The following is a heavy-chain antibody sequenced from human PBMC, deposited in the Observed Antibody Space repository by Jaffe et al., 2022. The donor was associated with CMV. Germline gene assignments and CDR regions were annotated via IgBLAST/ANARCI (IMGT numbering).Heavy chain of an antibody. CDR3: ARANSVGASEIDY. D-gene: IGHD1-26*01. CDR1: GFTFSSYF. CDR2: ISSGSGYI. J-gene: IGHJ4*02. V-gene: IGHV3-21*01. Sequence: EVQLVESGGGLVKPGGSLRLSCAASGFTFSSYFMNWVRQVPGKGLEWVSCISSGSGYIYYADSMKGRFTISRDNAKNSLFLQMNSLRAEDTAVYYCARANSVGASEIDYWGQGTLVTVSS.